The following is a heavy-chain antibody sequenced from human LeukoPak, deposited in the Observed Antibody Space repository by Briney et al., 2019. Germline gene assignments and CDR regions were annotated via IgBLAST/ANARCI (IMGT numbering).Heavy chain of an antibody. Sequence: GGSLRLSCAASGFTFSTHDVNWVGQAPGKGLEWVSFINSRSSTIYYADSVKGRFTISRDNAKNSLYLQMNSLRAEDTAVYYCTSHTGTGDAFRPFHIWGQGTMVTVSS. V-gene: IGHV3-48*04. CDR3: TSHTGTGDAFRPFHI. D-gene: IGHD2-21*02. CDR2: INSRSSTI. CDR1: GFTFSTHD. J-gene: IGHJ3*02.